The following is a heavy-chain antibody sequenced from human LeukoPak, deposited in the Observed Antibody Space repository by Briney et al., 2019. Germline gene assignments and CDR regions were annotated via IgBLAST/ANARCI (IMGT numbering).Heavy chain of an antibody. CDR1: GFTFSSYA. CDR3: ARENWIPLIVYYYYGMDV. V-gene: IGHV3-30-3*01. D-gene: IGHD3-22*01. J-gene: IGHJ6*02. CDR2: ISYDGSNK. Sequence: HPGGSLRLSCAASGFTFSSYAMHWVRQAPGKGLEWVAVISYDGSNKYYADSVKGRFTISRDNSKNTLYLQMNSLRAEDTAVYYCARENWIPLIVYYYYGMDVWGQGTTVTVPS.